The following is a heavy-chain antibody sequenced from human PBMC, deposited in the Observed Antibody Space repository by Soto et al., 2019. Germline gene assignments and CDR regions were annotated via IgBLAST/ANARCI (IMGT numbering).Heavy chain of an antibody. CDR3: ARGEDLWSGYYREHGY. V-gene: IGHV1-8*01. Sequence: ASVKVSCKASGYTFTSYDINWVRQATGQGLEWMGWMNPNSGNTGYAQKFQGRVTMTRNTSISTAYMELSSLRSEDTAVYYCARGEDLWSGYYREHGYWAQGTLVTVSS. D-gene: IGHD3-3*01. J-gene: IGHJ4*02. CDR1: GYTFTSYD. CDR2: MNPNSGNT.